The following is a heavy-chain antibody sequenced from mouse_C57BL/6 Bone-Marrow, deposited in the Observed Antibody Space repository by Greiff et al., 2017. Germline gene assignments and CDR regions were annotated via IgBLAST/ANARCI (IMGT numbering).Heavy chain of an antibody. D-gene: IGHD1-1*01. CDR2: ISNGGGST. Sequence: EVKVVESGGGLVQPGGSLKLSCAASGFTFSDYYMYWVRQTPEKRLEWVAYISNGGGSTYYPDTVKGRFTISRDNAKNTLYLQMSRLKSEDTAMYYCARRDYGSSYFDYWGQGTTLTVSS. V-gene: IGHV5-12*01. CDR3: ARRDYGSSYFDY. CDR1: GFTFSDYY. J-gene: IGHJ2*01.